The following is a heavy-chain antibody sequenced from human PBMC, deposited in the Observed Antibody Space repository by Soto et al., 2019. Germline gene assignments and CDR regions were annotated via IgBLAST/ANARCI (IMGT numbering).Heavy chain of an antibody. CDR3: AREMSYYNVLVPDYYYGMDV. D-gene: IGHD3-10*01. J-gene: IGHJ6*02. Sequence: PGGSLRLSCAASGFTFSDYYMSWIRQAPGKGLEWVSYISSSSSYIYYADSVKGRFTISRDNAKNSLYLQMNSLRAEDTAVYYCAREMSYYNVLVPDYYYGMDVWGQGTTVTVS. V-gene: IGHV3-11*06. CDR2: ISSSSSYI. CDR1: GFTFSDYY.